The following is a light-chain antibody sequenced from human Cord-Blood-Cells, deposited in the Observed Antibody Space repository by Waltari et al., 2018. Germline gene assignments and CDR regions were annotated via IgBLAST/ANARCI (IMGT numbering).Light chain of an antibody. CDR2: YDQ. V-gene: IGLV3-21*04. CDR3: QVWDSSSDHVV. CDR1: NIGSKS. Sequence: SYVLTQPPSVSVAPGKTARITCGGNNIGSKSVHWYQQKPGQAPVLVIYYDQDRPSGIPERFSGSNSGNTATLTISRVEAGDEADYYCQVWDSSSDHVVFGGGTKLTVL. J-gene: IGLJ2*01.